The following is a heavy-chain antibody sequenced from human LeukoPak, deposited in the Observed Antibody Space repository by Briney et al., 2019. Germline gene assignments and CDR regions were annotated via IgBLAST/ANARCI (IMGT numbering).Heavy chain of an antibody. CDR2: IHKAGTES. J-gene: IGHJ4*02. CDR1: GFTFTDYW. CDR3: ARVGTWELQRVFDY. V-gene: IGHV3-7*01. D-gene: IGHD1-26*01. Sequence: GGSLRLSCAASGFTFTDYWMTWVRQVPGKGLEWVANIHKAGTESYYVDSVKGRFAISRDNAKNSLYLQLSSLRVDDTTVYYCARVGTWELQRVFDYWGQGTLVTVSS.